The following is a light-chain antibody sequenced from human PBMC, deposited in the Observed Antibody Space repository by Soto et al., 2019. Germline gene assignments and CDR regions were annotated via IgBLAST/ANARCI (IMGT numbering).Light chain of an antibody. CDR3: QQYNSWTPMYT. CDR2: SAS. J-gene: IGKJ2*01. Sequence: IVMTQSPATLSVSPGERATLSCRASQSISNNLAWYQQKPGQAPRLLIYSASTRATGIPARFSGSGSGTEFALTISSLQSEDSALYYCQQYNSWTPMYTFGQGTKLEI. CDR1: QSISNN. V-gene: IGKV3-15*01.